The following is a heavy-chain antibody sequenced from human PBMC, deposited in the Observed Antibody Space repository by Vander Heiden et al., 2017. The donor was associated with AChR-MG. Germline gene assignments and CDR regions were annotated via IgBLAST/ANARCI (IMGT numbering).Heavy chain of an antibody. J-gene: IGHJ4*02. D-gene: IGHD5-12*01. V-gene: IGHV1-69*04. CDR1: GGTFSSYA. Sequence: QVQLVQSGAEVKKPGSSVNVSCKASGGTFSSYAMNWVRQAPGQGLEWMGRIIPIFVIANYAQKFQGRVTITADKSTSTAYMELSSLRSEDTAVYYCARDRIVASQRAPYYFDYWGQGTLVTVSS. CDR2: IIPIFVIA. CDR3: ARDRIVASQRAPYYFDY.